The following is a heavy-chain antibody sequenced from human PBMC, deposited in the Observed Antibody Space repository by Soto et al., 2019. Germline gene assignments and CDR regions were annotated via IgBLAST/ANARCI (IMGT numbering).Heavy chain of an antibody. D-gene: IGHD3-3*01. CDR2: MSYSGST. CDR1: GGSISSSSSY. CDR3: ARGVVLKNYDFWSPRADYYYMDV. Sequence: SETRSLTCTVSGGSISSSSSYWGWIRQPPGKGLEWIGSMSYSGSTYHNPSLKSRVTLSVDTSQSRFSLKLTSVTAADTAVYYCARGVVLKNYDFWSPRADYYYMDVWGKGTTVTVSS. J-gene: IGHJ6*03. V-gene: IGHV4-39*01.